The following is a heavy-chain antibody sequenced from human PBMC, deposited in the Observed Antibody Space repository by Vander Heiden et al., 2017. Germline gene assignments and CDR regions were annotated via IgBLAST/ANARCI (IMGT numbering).Heavy chain of an antibody. V-gene: IGHV3-74*03. Sequence: EVQLVESGGGLVQRGESLRLPCAASGFTFTRYWMHWVRQAPGKGLVWVSRINTDGSSTTYADSVKGRFTISRDNAKNTLYLQMNSLRAEDTAVYYCVRDMYDSSGYYEALDAYWGQGTLVTVSS. D-gene: IGHD3-22*01. J-gene: IGHJ4*02. CDR3: VRDMYDSSGYYEALDAY. CDR1: GFTFTRYW. CDR2: INTDGSST.